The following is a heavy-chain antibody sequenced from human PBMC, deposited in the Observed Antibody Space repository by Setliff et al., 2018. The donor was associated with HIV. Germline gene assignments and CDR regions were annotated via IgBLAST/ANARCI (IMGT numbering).Heavy chain of an antibody. D-gene: IGHD7-27*01. Sequence: SETLSLTCVVSRASIRSDNWWAWVRRPPGKGLEWIGEVFHSGSTNYNPSLKSRVTISVDKSRNQFSLNLRSVTAADTAVYHCVRGSTVWAFAHWGQGALVTVSS. CDR2: VFHSGST. CDR3: VRGSTVWAFAH. J-gene: IGHJ4*02. V-gene: IGHV4-4*02. CDR1: RASIRSDNW.